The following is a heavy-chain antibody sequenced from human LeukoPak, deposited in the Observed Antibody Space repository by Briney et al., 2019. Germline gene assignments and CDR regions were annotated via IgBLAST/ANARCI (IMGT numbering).Heavy chain of an antibody. D-gene: IGHD6-19*01. J-gene: IGHJ4*02. CDR3: ARAVPYSRGWGGDYFDY. CDR1: GFTFSSYS. V-gene: IGHV3-21*01. CDR2: ISSSSSYI. Sequence: GGSLRLSCAASGFTFSSYSMNWVRQAPGKGLEWVSSISSSSSYIYYADSVKGRFTISRDNAKNSLYLQMNSLRAEDTAVYYCARAVPYSRGWGGDYFDYWGQGTLVTVSS.